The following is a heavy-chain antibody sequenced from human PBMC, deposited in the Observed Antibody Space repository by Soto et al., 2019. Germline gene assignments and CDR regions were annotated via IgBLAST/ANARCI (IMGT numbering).Heavy chain of an antibody. Sequence: EVQLVESGGGLVQPGGSLRLSCAASGFTFNSFSMNWVRQAPGKGLEWISYIGGSSSTIYYADSVKGRFTISRDNAKHSLTLQLNSLTDEDTAVYYCARKGAVGDGYNGFDFWGQGTLVTVSS. CDR1: GFTFNSFS. J-gene: IGHJ4*02. CDR2: IGGSSSTI. CDR3: ARKGAVGDGYNGFDF. V-gene: IGHV3-48*02. D-gene: IGHD5-12*01.